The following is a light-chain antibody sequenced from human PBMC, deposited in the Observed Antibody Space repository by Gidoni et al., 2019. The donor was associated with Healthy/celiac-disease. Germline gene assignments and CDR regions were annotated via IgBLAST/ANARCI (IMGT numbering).Light chain of an antibody. CDR2: FGS. CDR3: KQALQTP. Sequence: DLVMTQSQLSLPVTPGEPASISCRSSQRLLHSTGYNYLDWYLQKPGQSPQLLLYFGSTRASGVPDRCSGSGSGTYFTLKSSRVEAEDGVVYYCKQALQTPFGQGTRLEIK. J-gene: IGKJ5*01. V-gene: IGKV2-28*01. CDR1: QRLLHSTGYNY.